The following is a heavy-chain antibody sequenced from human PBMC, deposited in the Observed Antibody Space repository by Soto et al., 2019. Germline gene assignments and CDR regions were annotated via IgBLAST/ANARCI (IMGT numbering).Heavy chain of an antibody. CDR2: FSHSGST. Sequence: PSETQSHRCAVLADYSIIIHGWNCVRQQPGMGLEWIGQFSHSGSTNFNPSLTSRFNKSVDKSKNHFSLKLTSVPAADTAVYYCAARHFWSGPWTDTRLDFWGQGTLVIVSS. J-gene: IGHJ4*02. CDR1: ADYSIIIHG. D-gene: IGHD3-3*02. CDR3: AARHFWSGPWTDTRLDF. V-gene: IGHV4-4*02.